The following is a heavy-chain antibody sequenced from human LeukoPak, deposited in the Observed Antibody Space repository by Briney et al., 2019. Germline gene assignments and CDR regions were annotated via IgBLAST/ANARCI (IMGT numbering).Heavy chain of an antibody. J-gene: IGHJ1*01. D-gene: IGHD2-15*01. CDR2: IYYSGST. CDR1: GGSISSSSNY. Sequence: PSETLSLTCTVSGGSISSSSNYWGWIRQPPGKGLEWIGSIYYSGSTYYNPSLKSRVTISVDTSKNQFSLKLSSVTAADTAVYYCARHLGYCSGGSCLHGGFQHWGQGTLVTVSS. CDR3: ARHLGYCSGGSCLHGGFQH. V-gene: IGHV4-39*01.